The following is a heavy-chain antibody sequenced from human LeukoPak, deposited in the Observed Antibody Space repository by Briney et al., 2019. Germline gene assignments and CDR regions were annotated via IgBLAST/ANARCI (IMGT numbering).Heavy chain of an antibody. V-gene: IGHV4-4*07. CDR3: ARSLWFGEGNWFDP. CDR2: IYTSGTT. J-gene: IGHJ5*02. Sequence: SETLSLTCTVSGGSITSYYWSWIRQPAGKGLEWIGRIYTSGTTRYSPTLKNRVTMSLGTSKNQFSLKMSSVTAADTAVYYCARSLWFGEGNWFDPWGQGTLVTVSS. CDR1: GGSITSYY. D-gene: IGHD3-10*01.